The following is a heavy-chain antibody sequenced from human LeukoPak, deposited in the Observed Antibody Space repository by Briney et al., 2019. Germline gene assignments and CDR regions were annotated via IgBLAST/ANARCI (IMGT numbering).Heavy chain of an antibody. CDR1: GFTFRSYA. J-gene: IGHJ5*02. CDR3: AKSWGSCSGGSCHYGWFDP. V-gene: IGHV3-30*18. CDR2: ISFDGSNE. Sequence: PGASLRLSCAASGFTFRSYAMHWVRQAPGKGLEWVAVISFDGSNEYYADSVKGRFTISRDNSNNTLNLQMNTLRPEDTAVYSCAKSWGSCSGGSCHYGWFDPWGQGTLVTVSS. D-gene: IGHD2-15*01.